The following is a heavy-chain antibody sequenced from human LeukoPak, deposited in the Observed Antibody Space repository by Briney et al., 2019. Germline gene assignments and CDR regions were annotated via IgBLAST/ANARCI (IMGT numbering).Heavy chain of an antibody. Sequence: ASVKVSCKASGYTFTGYYVHWVRQAPGQGLEWMGWMNPKSGGTNYAQKFEARVTMNRDTSISTAYMELSRLRFDDTAVYYCARQSGTYWGLDYWGQGTLVTISS. CDR1: GYTFTGYY. V-gene: IGHV1-2*02. CDR3: ARQSGTYWGLDY. CDR2: MNPKSGGT. D-gene: IGHD1-26*01. J-gene: IGHJ4*02.